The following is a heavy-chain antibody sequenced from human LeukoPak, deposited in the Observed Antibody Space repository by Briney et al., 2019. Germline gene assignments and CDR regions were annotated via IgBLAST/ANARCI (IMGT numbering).Heavy chain of an antibody. J-gene: IGHJ4*02. D-gene: IGHD3-3*01. CDR3: AKDLGTPEVEYYFDY. V-gene: IGHV3-23*01. CDR2: ISDSGGST. Sequence: GGSLRLSCAVSGVTFSSYAMSWVRQAPGKGLEWVSAISDSGGSTYYTDSVKGRFTISRDNSKNTLYLQMNSLRAEDTAVYYCAKDLGTPEVEYYFDYWGQGTLVTVSS. CDR1: GVTFSSYA.